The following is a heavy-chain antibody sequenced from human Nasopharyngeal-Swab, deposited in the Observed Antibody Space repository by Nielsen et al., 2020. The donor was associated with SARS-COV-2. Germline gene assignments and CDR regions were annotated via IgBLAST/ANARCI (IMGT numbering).Heavy chain of an antibody. Sequence: IRQPPGKGLEWIGSIYYSGSTYYNPSLKSRVTISVDTSKNQFSLKLSSVTAADTAVYYCARIFPYSSSWYGKYYFDYWGQGTLVTVSS. CDR3: ARIFPYSSSWYGKYYFDY. V-gene: IGHV4-39*01. J-gene: IGHJ4*02. D-gene: IGHD6-13*01. CDR2: IYYSGST.